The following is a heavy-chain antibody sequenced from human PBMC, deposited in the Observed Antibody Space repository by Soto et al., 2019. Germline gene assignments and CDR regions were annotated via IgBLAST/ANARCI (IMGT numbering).Heavy chain of an antibody. J-gene: IGHJ6*02. CDR2: IYYSGST. CDR3: ARDIMGTNYYYYGMDV. V-gene: IGHV4-59*01. CDR1: GGSISSYY. Sequence: QVQLQESGPGLVKPSETLSLTCTVSGGSISSYYWSWIRQPPGKGLEWIGYIYYSGSTNYNPSLNSRVTISVDTTKNQFSLKLSSVTAADTAVYYCARDIMGTNYYYYGMDVWGQGTTVTVSS. D-gene: IGHD2-8*01.